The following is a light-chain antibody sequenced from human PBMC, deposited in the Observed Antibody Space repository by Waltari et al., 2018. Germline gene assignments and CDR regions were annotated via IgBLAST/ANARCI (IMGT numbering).Light chain of an antibody. CDR2: EVS. Sequence: QPALTQPASVSGSPVQSITISCTGTSSDVGNNNHLFWYQKHPDKVPKLIIYEVSKRPSGVSDRFSGSKSGNTASLTISGLQAEDEADYYCLSYAATVSFGFGGGTKLTVL. J-gene: IGLJ2*01. CDR1: SSDVGNNNH. V-gene: IGLV2-23*02. CDR3: LSYAATVSFG.